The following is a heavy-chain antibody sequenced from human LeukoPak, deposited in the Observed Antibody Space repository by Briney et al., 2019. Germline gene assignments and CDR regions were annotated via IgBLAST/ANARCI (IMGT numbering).Heavy chain of an antibody. CDR2: IYTSGST. CDR3: ARGGGDGYFDY. J-gene: IGHJ4*02. V-gene: IGHV4-4*07. CDR1: GGSITSHY. Sequence: SETLSLTCTVSGGSITSHYWSWIRQPAGKGLEWIGRIYTSGSTNYNPSLKSRVTISVDKSKNQFSLKLSSVTAADTAVYYCARGGGDGYFDYWGQGTLVTVSS. D-gene: IGHD2-21*02.